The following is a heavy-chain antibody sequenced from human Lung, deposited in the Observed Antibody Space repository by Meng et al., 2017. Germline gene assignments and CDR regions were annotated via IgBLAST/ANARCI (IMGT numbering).Heavy chain of an antibody. J-gene: IGHJ2*01. V-gene: IGHV4-30-4*01. Sequence: QRQQGGPGLGKSSTSLSPLCLGAGGSISSSNYYWSWIPQAAGKGLEWSGQIYNSGSTYYHPSLNSRITISVATSKNQFALKLSCVTSADTAVYYCARGQKGYFDLWGRGTLVTVSS. CDR2: IYNSGST. CDR1: GGSISSSNYY. CDR3: ARGQKGYFDL.